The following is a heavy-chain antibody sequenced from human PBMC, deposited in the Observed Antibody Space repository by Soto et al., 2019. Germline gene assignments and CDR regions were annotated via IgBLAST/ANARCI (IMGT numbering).Heavy chain of an antibody. D-gene: IGHD1-26*01. CDR2: ISSSGSTI. Sequence: GGSLRLSCAASGFTFSDYYMSWIRQAPGKGLEWVSYISSSGSTIYYADSVKGRFTISRDNAKNSLYLQMNSLRAEDTAVYYCASWPEYPLGEPYFDYWGQGTLVTVSS. CDR1: GFTFSDYY. V-gene: IGHV3-11*01. J-gene: IGHJ4*02. CDR3: ASWPEYPLGEPYFDY.